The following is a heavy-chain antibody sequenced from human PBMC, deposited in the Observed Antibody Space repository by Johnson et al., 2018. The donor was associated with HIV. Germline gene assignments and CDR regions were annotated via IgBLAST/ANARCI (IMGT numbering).Heavy chain of an antibody. V-gene: IGHV3-11*04. J-gene: IGHJ3*02. D-gene: IGHD5-24*01. CDR1: GFTVSSNY. CDR2: LSGGASTI. CDR3: ARAMRWPNSFDI. Sequence: QVKLVESGGGLIQPGGSLRLSCAASGFTVSSNYMSWVRQAPGKGLEWVSYLSGGASTIPYADSVKGRFTISRDNAKNSLSLQMNSLRAEDTAVYYCARAMRWPNSFDIRGQGTMVTVSS.